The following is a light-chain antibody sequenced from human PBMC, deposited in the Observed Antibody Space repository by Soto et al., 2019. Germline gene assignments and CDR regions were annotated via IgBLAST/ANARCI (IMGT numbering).Light chain of an antibody. CDR2: VAS. V-gene: IGKV1-39*01. J-gene: IGKJ2*01. CDR3: QQTFSPPYT. Sequence: DIQMTQSLSSLSASVGDTVTITCRASQSISNSLSWYQQKPGKAPKFLIYVASTLQRGVPSRFSGTGSGTDFALTISSLQPEDVATYYCQQTFSPPYTVSQGTKLEIK. CDR1: QSISNS.